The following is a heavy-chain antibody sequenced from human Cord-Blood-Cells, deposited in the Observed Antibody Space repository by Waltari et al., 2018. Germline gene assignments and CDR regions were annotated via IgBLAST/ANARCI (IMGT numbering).Heavy chain of an antibody. Sequence: QVQLVQSGAEVKKPGASVKVSCQVSGYTLTELPIHWVRQAPGKGLEWMGGFDPEDGETIYAQKVQGRVTMTEDTSTDTAYMELSSLRSEDTAVYYCATVRDCSGGSCYDDAFDIWGQGTMVTVSS. D-gene: IGHD2-15*01. J-gene: IGHJ3*02. V-gene: IGHV1-24*01. CDR1: GYTLTELP. CDR3: ATVRDCSGGSCYDDAFDI. CDR2: FDPEDGET.